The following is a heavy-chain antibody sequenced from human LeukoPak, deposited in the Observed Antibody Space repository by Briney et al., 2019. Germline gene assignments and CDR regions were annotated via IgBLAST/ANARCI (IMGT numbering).Heavy chain of an antibody. D-gene: IGHD3-22*01. J-gene: IGHJ5*02. CDR2: ISISSNNI. CDR1: GFTFSTYT. Sequence: GGSLRRYGAASGFTFSTYTMNWVRQAPGKGLEWVSSISISSNNINYADSVKGRFTISRDNAMNSVHLQMNSLRVEDTAVYYCARGSGLFTNWFDPWGQGTLVTVYS. CDR3: ARGSGLFTNWFDP. V-gene: IGHV3-21*01.